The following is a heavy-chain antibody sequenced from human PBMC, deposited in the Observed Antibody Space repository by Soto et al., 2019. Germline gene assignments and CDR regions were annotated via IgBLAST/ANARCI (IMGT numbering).Heavy chain of an antibody. J-gene: IGHJ6*02. V-gene: IGHV4-39*01. CDR1: GGSISSSSYY. CDR3: AKNDYSNYEANYYYYGMDV. CDR2: IYYSGST. D-gene: IGHD4-4*01. Sequence: PSETLSLTCTVSGGSISSSSYYWGWIRQPPGKGLEWIGSIYYSGSTYYNPSLKSRVTISVDTSKNQFSLKLSSVTAADTAVYYCAKNDYSNYEANYYYYGMDVWGQGTTVTVS.